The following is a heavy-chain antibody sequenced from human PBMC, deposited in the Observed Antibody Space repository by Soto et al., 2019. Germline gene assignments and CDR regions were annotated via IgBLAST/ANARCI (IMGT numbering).Heavy chain of an antibody. V-gene: IGHV3-30*18. CDR1: GFTFSSYG. CDR3: AKDPRDHYYDSSGQGYYYYYGMDV. D-gene: IGHD3-22*01. CDR2: ISYDGSNK. J-gene: IGHJ6*02. Sequence: PGGSLRLSCAASGFTFSSYGMHWVRQAPGKGLEWVAVISYDGSNKYYADSVKGRFTISRDNSKNTLYLQMNSLRAEDTAVYYCAKDPRDHYYDSSGQGYYYYYGMDVWGQGTPVTVSS.